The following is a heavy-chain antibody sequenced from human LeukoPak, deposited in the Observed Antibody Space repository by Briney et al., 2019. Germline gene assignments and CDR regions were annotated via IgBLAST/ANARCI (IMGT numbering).Heavy chain of an antibody. V-gene: IGHV3-21*01. J-gene: IGHJ4*02. D-gene: IGHD4-23*01. Sequence: GGSLRLSCAASGFTFSSYSMNWVRQAPGKGLEWVSSISSSSSYIYYADSVKGRFTISRDNAKNSLYLQMNSLRAEDTAVYYCARDPDVVTKGYYFDYWGQGTLVTVSS. CDR3: ARDPDVVTKGYYFDY. CDR2: ISSSSSYI. CDR1: GFTFSSYS.